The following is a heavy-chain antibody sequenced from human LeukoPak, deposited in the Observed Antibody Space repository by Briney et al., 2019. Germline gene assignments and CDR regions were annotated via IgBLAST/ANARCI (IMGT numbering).Heavy chain of an antibody. V-gene: IGHV3-21*01. D-gene: IGHD3-10*02. CDR2: ISSSSSYI. J-gene: IGHJ5*02. CDR1: GFTFSSYS. Sequence: GESLKISCAASGFTFSSYSMNWVRQAPGKGLEWVSSISSSSSYIYYADSVKGRFTISRDNAKNSLYLQMNSLRAEDTAVYYCARDAGGRYYVPNWFDPWGQGTLVTVSS. CDR3: ARDAGGRYYVPNWFDP.